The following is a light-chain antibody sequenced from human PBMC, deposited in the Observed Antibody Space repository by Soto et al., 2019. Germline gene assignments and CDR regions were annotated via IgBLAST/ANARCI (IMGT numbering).Light chain of an antibody. CDR2: AAS. CDR1: QSISGY. CDR3: QHYNSYSEA. J-gene: IGKJ1*01. V-gene: IGKV1-16*01. Sequence: IQVTQSPSSLSASVGDRVTITCRASQSISGYLNWYQQKPGKAPKFLIYAASSLQSGVPPRFRGSGSETEFTLTISSLQPDDFATYYCQHYNSYSEAFGQGTKVDIK.